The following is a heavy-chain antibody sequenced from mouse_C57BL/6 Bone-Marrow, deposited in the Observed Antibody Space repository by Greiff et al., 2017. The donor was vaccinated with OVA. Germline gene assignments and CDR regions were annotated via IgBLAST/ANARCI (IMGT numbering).Heavy chain of an antibody. D-gene: IGHD2-1*01. CDR3: AKEGNYGNSLSY. CDR1: GYSFTGYY. J-gene: IGHJ2*01. CDR2: INPSTGGT. Sequence: EVQLQQSGPELVKPGASVKISCKASGYSFTGYYMNWVKQSPEKSLEWIGEINPSTGGTTYNQKFKAKATLTVDKSSSTAYMQLKSLTSEDSAVYYCAKEGNYGNSLSYWGQGTTLTVSS. V-gene: IGHV1-42*01.